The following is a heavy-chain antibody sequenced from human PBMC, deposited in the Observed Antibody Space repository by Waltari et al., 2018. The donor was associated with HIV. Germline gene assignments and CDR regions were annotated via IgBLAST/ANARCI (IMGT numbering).Heavy chain of an antibody. J-gene: IGHJ4*02. CDR1: GGSISSGSYY. CDR2: IYTSGST. CDR3: ARGNSGSYYSIDY. Sequence: QVQLQESGPGLVKPSQTLSLTCTVSGGSISSGSYYWSWIRQPAGKGLEWCGRIYTSGSTNYNPALKSGVTIAVDTSKNQFALKLSAVTAADTAVYYCARGNSGSYYSIDYWGQGTLVTVSS. V-gene: IGHV4-61*02. D-gene: IGHD1-26*01.